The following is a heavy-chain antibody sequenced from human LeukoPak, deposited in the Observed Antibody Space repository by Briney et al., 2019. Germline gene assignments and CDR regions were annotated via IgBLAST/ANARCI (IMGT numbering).Heavy chain of an antibody. CDR1: GYISTDYY. D-gene: IGHD5-12*01. Sequence: ASMKVSCKTSGYISTDYYIYWVRQAPGQGLEWMGWINSNSGDTNYAQKFQGRVTMTTDTSITTAYMEVRRLRSDETAIYYCERPLSKYSAYDRAFDYWGQGTLVIVSS. V-gene: IGHV1-2*02. CDR3: ERPLSKYSAYDRAFDY. CDR2: INSNSGDT. J-gene: IGHJ4*02.